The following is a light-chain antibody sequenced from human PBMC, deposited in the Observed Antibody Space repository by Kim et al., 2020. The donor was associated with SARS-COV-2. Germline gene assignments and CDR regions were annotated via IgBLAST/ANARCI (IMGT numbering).Light chain of an antibody. CDR3: QSGRL. J-gene: IGLJ2*01. Sequence: ESPAKTVTISGTRSRGRIASNVVQWYQQRPGRAPTSVIYEDNQRPSWVPDRFSGSIDDSSNSASLTISGLKTEDEADYYCQSGRLFGGGTQLTVL. CDR2: EDN. V-gene: IGLV6-57*03. CDR1: RGRIASNV.